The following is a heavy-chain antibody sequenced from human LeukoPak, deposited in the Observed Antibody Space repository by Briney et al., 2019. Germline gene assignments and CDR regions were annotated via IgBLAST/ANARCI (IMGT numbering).Heavy chain of an antibody. D-gene: IGHD6-19*01. V-gene: IGHV3-30*03. CDR2: ISYDGSNK. CDR1: GFTFSSYG. J-gene: IGHJ5*02. Sequence: GGSLRLSCAASGFTFSSYGTHWVRQHPAKGLEWVAVISYDGSNKYYADSVKSRFTISRDNSKNTLYLQMNSLRAEDTAVYYCARSIAVAGAWGQGTLVTVSS. CDR3: ARSIAVAGA.